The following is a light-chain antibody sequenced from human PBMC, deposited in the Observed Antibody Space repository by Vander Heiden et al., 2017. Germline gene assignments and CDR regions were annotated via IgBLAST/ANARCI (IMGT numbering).Light chain of an antibody. CDR1: QSVLYSYNNKNF. J-gene: IGKJ4*01. V-gene: IGKV4-1*01. Sequence: DIVMTQSPDSLAVSLGERATINCTSSQSVLYSYNNKNFLDWYQQKPGQPPKLLIYGESNREYGVPVRFSGRGCVKDFTLTSSSLQAEDVAVYYGQQDYTTLTCGGGTKVDIK. CDR2: GES. CDR3: QQDYTTLT.